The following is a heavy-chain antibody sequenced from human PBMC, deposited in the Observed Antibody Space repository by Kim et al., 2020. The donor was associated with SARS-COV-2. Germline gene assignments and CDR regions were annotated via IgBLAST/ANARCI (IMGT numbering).Heavy chain of an antibody. Sequence: GGSLRLSCSASGFTFSNYAMHWVRQAPGKGLEYVSAISSDGGSTYYADSVKGRFTISRENSKNMLYGQMSSLRVEDTAIYYCVTRNYYNSGSYYEGAPFDFWRQGTLVTVSS. CDR3: VTRNYYNSGSYYEGAPFDF. J-gene: IGHJ4*02. D-gene: IGHD3-10*01. CDR1: GFTFSNYA. V-gene: IGHV3-64*05. CDR2: ISSDGGST.